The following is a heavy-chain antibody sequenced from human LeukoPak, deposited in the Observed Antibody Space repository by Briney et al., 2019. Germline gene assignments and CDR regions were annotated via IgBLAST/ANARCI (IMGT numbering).Heavy chain of an antibody. CDR3: AKVAGGDGDNWFDP. V-gene: IGHV3-23*01. Sequence: GGSLRLSCAAPGFTFSSYAMSWVRQAPGRGLEWVSAISGSGGSTYYADSVKGRFTISRDNSKNTLYLQMNSLRAEDTAVYYCAKVAGGDGDNWFDPWGQGTLVTVSS. CDR1: GFTFSSYA. D-gene: IGHD6-19*01. CDR2: ISGSGGST. J-gene: IGHJ5*02.